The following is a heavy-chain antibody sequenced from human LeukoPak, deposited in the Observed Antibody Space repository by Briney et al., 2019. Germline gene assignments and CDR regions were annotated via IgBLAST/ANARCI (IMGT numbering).Heavy chain of an antibody. CDR2: IYYSGST. J-gene: IGHJ3*02. CDR1: GGSISSYY. CDR3: ARVSETEMATIIGVDAFDI. D-gene: IGHD5-24*01. Sequence: SETLSLTCTVSGGSISSYYWSWIRQPPGKGLEWIGYIYYSGSTNYNPSPKSRVTISVDTSKNQFSLKLSSVTAADTAVYYCARVSETEMATIIGVDAFDIWGQGTMVTVSS. V-gene: IGHV4-59*01.